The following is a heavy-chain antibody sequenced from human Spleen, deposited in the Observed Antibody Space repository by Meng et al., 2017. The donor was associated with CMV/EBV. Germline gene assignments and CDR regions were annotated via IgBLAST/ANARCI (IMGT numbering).Heavy chain of an antibody. Sequence: GESLKISCAASGFSFGSYGMQWVRQAPGKGLEWVAFIRYGGNNKDYGDSVKGRFTVSRDNSKNMVYLQMNSLRAEDTAVYYCAKDDSAYFDFRSGYSTPPDYWGQGTLVTVSS. J-gene: IGHJ4*02. CDR3: AKDDSAYFDFRSGYSTPPDY. CDR2: IRYGGNNK. D-gene: IGHD3-3*01. V-gene: IGHV3-30*02. CDR1: GFSFGSYG.